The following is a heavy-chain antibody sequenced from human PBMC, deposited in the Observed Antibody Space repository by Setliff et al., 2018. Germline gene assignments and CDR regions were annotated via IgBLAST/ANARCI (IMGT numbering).Heavy chain of an antibody. J-gene: IGHJ6*03. D-gene: IGHD3-10*01. CDR3: ARSSYYASGNSHNYYMDV. V-gene: IGHV4-61*03. Sequence: SETLSLTCTVSGGSISSGGYYWSWIRQPPGKTLEWIGYIYTGGSTTYNPSLKSRVTLSLDTSKNHLSLNLTSVSAADTAIYYCARSSYYASGNSHNYYMDVWGKGTAVTVSS. CDR1: GGSISSGGYY. CDR2: IYTGGST.